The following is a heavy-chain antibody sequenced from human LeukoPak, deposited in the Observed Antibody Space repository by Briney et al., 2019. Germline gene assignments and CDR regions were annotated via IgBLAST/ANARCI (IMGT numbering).Heavy chain of an antibody. CDR1: GGSISRADYY. CDR2: IYYSGST. J-gene: IGHJ4*02. CDR3: ARDSDFWSGYYYFDY. Sequence: PSETLSLTCTVSGGSISRADYYWSWIRQPPGKGLEWIGYIYYSGSTYYNPSLKSRVTISVDTSNNQFSLKLSSVTAAGTAVYYCARDSDFWSGYYYFDYWGQGTLVTVSS. V-gene: IGHV4-30-4*08. D-gene: IGHD3-3*01.